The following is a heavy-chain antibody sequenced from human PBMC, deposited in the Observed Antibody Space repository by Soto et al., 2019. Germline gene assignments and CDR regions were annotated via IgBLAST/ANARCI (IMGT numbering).Heavy chain of an antibody. V-gene: IGHV4-4*07. J-gene: IGHJ2*01. CDR2: NYSSGSP. Sequence: PSETLSRTFTVSGSSKSSYYCSWIQQPDGKALERMGRNYSSGSPRYKTSLNSRVPMSVDTSNNQFSLILSSVTAADAAVYYCARDSGILVVRGVISSFDLWGRGTLVTVSS. CDR1: GSSKSSYY. CDR3: ARDSGILVVRGVISSFDL. D-gene: IGHD3-10*01.